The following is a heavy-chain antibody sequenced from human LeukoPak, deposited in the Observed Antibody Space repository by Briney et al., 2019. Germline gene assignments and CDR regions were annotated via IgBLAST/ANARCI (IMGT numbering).Heavy chain of an antibody. J-gene: IGHJ4*02. Sequence: PSETLSLTCTVSGGSISSGGYYWSWIQQPPGKGLEWIGYIYHSGSTYYNPSLKSRVTISVDRSKNQFSLKLSSVTAADTAVYYCAVYSSSWSASLTFDYWGQGTLVTVSS. D-gene: IGHD6-13*01. CDR2: IYHSGST. V-gene: IGHV4-30-2*01. CDR1: GGSISSGGYY. CDR3: AVYSSSWSASLTFDY.